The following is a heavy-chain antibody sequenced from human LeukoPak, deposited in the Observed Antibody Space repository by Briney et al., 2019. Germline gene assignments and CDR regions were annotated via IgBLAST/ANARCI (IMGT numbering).Heavy chain of an antibody. J-gene: IGHJ4*02. CDR2: ISYSGST. D-gene: IGHD5-24*01. V-gene: IGHV4-59*08. Sequence: PSEILSLTCTVSGGSISSYYWSWIRQPPGKGLEWIGYISYSGSTNYNPSLKSRVTISVDTSKNQFSLQLGSVTAADTALYYCARHREMATITWTRTWFDYWGQGTLVTVSS. CDR3: ARHREMATITWTRTWFDY. CDR1: GGSISSYY.